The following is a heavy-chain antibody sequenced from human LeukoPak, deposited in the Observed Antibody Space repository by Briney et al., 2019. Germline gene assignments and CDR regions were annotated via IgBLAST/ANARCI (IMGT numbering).Heavy chain of an antibody. Sequence: ASGKVSCTASGYTFIIYGISWVRQAPGQGLEWMGWVSVHNGDTNYAQKVPGRVTMTTDTSTSTAYMELRSLRSDDTAVYYCARRAGALNPFDYWGQGTLVTVSS. CDR2: VSVHNGDT. CDR3: ARRAGALNPFDY. CDR1: GYTFIIYG. J-gene: IGHJ4*02. V-gene: IGHV1-18*01. D-gene: IGHD1-14*01.